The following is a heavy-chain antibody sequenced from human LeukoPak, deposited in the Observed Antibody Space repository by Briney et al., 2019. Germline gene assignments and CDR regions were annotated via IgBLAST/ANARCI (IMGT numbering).Heavy chain of an antibody. J-gene: IGHJ4*02. CDR2: ISGSGGST. CDR1: GFTFSSYA. D-gene: IGHD1-26*01. CDR3: ARGWEPLLRVNFDY. V-gene: IGHV3-23*01. Sequence: GGSLRLSCAASGFTFSSYAMSWVRQAPGKGLEWVSAISGSGGSTYYADSVKGRFTISRDNSKNTLYLQMNSLRAEDTAVYYCARGWEPLLRVNFDYWGQGTLVTVSS.